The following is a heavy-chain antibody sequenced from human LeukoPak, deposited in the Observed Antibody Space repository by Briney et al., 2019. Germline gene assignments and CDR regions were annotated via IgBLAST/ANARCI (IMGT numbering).Heavy chain of an antibody. V-gene: IGHV4-34*01. CDR2: INHSGST. D-gene: IGHD3-10*01. CDR1: GGSFSGHY. CDR3: ARDLWRSGALYYFDY. J-gene: IGHJ4*02. Sequence: SETLSLTCAVYGGSFSGHYWTWIRQPPGKGLEWIGEINHSGSTNYNPSLKSRVTISVDTSKNQFSLKLSSVTAADTAVYYCARDLWRSGALYYFDYWGQGTLVTVSS.